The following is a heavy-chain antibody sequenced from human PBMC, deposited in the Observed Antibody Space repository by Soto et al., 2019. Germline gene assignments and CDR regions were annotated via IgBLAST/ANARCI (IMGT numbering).Heavy chain of an antibody. CDR3: AKVGGIADRLDYHYGMDV. CDR2: ISGSGGST. J-gene: IGHJ6*02. V-gene: IGHV3-23*01. D-gene: IGHD6-6*01. CDR1: GFTFSSYA. Sequence: GGSLRLSCGASGFTFSSYAMSWVRQAPGKGLEWVSAISGSGGSTYYADSVKGRFTISRDNSKNTLYLQMNSLRAEDTAVYYCAKVGGIADRLDYHYGMDVGGQGTTVSVSS.